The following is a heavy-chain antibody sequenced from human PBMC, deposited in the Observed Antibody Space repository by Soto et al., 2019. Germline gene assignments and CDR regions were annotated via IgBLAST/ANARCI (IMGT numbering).Heavy chain of an antibody. V-gene: IGHV3-30-3*01. CDR1: GFTFSIYA. Sequence: QVQLVESGGGVVQLGRSLRLSCAASGFTFSIYAMHWVRQAPGKGLEWVAVISYDGSNKYYADSVKGRFTISRDNSKNTVYLQMNSLRAEDSAVYYCAREYSDGWFDPWGQGTLVTVSS. CDR2: ISYDGSNK. J-gene: IGHJ5*02. D-gene: IGHD2-21*01. CDR3: AREYSDGWFDP.